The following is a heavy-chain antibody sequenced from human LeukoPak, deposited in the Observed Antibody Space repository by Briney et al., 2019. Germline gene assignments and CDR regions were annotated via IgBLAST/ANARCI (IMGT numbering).Heavy chain of an antibody. CDR3: ARVTYYYDSSGYPRLVYFDY. V-gene: IGHV4-30-2*01. CDR2: IYHSGST. J-gene: IGHJ4*02. CDR1: GGSISSGGYP. D-gene: IGHD3-22*01. Sequence: PSQTLSLTCAVSGGSISSGGYPWSWIRQPPGKGLEWIGYIYHSGSTYYNPSLKSRVTISVDRSKNQFSLKLSSVTAADTAVYYCARVTYYYDSSGYPRLVYFDYWGQGTLVTVSS.